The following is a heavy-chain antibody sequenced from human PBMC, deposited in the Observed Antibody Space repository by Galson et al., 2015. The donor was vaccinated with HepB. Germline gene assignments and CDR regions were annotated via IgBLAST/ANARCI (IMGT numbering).Heavy chain of an antibody. D-gene: IGHD1-26*01. Sequence: SCKASGYAFTAYYMHWVRQAPGQGLEWVGDIIPTFGTTNYAHKFRGRVTITADESSTTAYMELTSLRPEDMAVYFCAREGGRPAIYYFDYWGQGTPVTVAS. CDR3: AREGGRPAIYYFDY. CDR2: IIPTFGTT. CDR1: GYAFTAYY. V-gene: IGHV1-69*01. J-gene: IGHJ4*02.